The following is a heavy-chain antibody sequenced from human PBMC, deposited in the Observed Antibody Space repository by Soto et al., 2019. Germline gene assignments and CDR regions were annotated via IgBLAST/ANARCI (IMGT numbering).Heavy chain of an antibody. J-gene: IGHJ4*02. V-gene: IGHV3-23*01. CDR1: GFIFSSHA. CDR3: AKSRGTHFWSENTSDY. D-gene: IGHD3-3*02. Sequence: EVQLLESGGGLVQAGGSLRLSCAASGFIFSSHAMSWVRQVPGKGLDWVSGISGSGGSLYYADFVKGRFTISRDNSKNTLYLQMNSLRAEDTAVFLCAKSRGTHFWSENTSDYWGQGTLVSVSS. CDR2: ISGSGGSL.